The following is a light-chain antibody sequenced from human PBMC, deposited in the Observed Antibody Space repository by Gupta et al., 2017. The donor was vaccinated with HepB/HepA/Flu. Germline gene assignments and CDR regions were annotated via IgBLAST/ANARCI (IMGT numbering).Light chain of an antibody. Sequence: EIVLTQSPATLSLSPGERATLSCRASQSVSSYLAWYQQKPGQAPRLLIYDASNRATGIPARFSGSGSGTDFTLTINSLEPEDFAVYYCQQRSSCTPTFGQGTKVEIK. J-gene: IGKJ1*01. V-gene: IGKV3-11*01. CDR2: DAS. CDR3: QQRSSCTPT. CDR1: QSVSSY.